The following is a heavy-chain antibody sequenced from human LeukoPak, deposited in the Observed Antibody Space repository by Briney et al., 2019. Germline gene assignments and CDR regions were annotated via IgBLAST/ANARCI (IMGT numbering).Heavy chain of an antibody. D-gene: IGHD6-13*01. CDR3: ARFRGGYGLDY. Sequence: GGSLRLSCAASGFTFSSYEMNWVRQAPGKGLEWVSYISSSGSTIYYADSVKGRFTISRDNAKNSLYLQMNSLRAEDTAVYYCARFRGGYGLDYWGQGTLVTVSS. CDR1: GFTFSSYE. J-gene: IGHJ4*02. CDR2: ISSSGSTI. V-gene: IGHV3-48*03.